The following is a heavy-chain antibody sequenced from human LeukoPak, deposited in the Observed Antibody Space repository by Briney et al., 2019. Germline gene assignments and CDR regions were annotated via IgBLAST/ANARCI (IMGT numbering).Heavy chain of an antibody. D-gene: IGHD2-8*01. Sequence: SETLSLTCTVSGGSISSSSYYWGWIRQPPGKGLEWIGSIYYSGSTYYNPSLKSRVTISVDTSKNQFSLKLSSVTAADTAVYYCARQEDCTTGVCYDYWGQGTLVTASS. V-gene: IGHV4-39*01. CDR2: IYYSGST. CDR3: ARQEDCTTGVCYDY. CDR1: GGSISSSSYY. J-gene: IGHJ4*02.